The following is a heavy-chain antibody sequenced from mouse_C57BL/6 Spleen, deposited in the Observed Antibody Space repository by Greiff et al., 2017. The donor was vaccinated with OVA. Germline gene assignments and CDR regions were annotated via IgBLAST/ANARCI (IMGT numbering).Heavy chain of an antibody. Sequence: QVQLKQPGAELVMPGASVKLSCKASGYTFTSYWMHWVKQRPGQGLEWIGEIDPSDSYTNYNQKFKGKSTLTVDKSSSTAYMQLSSLTSEDSAVYYCARGNSYFDYWGQGTTLTVSS. CDR1: GYTFTSYW. J-gene: IGHJ2*01. CDR2: IDPSDSYT. CDR3: ARGNSYFDY. V-gene: IGHV1-69*01.